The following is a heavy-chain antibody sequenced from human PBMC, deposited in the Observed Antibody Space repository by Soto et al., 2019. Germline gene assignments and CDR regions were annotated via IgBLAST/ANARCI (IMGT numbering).Heavy chain of an antibody. Sequence: PGGSLRLSCAASGFTFSSYAMSWVRQAPGKGLEWVSAISGSGGSTYYADSVKGRFTISRDNSKNTLYLQMNSLRAEDTAVYYCARRPTVAWVIDYWGQGTLVTGSS. J-gene: IGHJ4*02. CDR1: GFTFSSYA. V-gene: IGHV3-23*01. D-gene: IGHD4-17*01. CDR3: ARRPTVAWVIDY. CDR2: ISGSGGST.